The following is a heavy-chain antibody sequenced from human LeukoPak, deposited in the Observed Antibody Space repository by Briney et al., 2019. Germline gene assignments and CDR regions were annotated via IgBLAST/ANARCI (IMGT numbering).Heavy chain of an antibody. Sequence: GGSLRLSCAASGFTFSSFNMNWVRHTPXXXXEWISYISSSSSTIYYADSVKGRFTISRDNAKSSLYLQMNSLRDEDTAVYYCARYPSVAATGWGRWFDHWGQGTLVTVSS. CDR2: ISSSSSTI. CDR3: ARYPSVAATGWGRWFDH. CDR1: GFTFSSFN. V-gene: IGHV3-48*02. J-gene: IGHJ5*02. D-gene: IGHD6-13*01.